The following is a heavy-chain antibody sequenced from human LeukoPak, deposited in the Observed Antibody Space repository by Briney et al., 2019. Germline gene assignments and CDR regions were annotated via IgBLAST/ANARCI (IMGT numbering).Heavy chain of an antibody. Sequence: GGSLRLSCAASGFSFSSHAIHWVRQLPGKGLEWVAAISYHGTTKFYADSVKGRFTISRDNSKNTLFLGINSLRPEDTALYYCARDSGDDYTGRYYFDLWGQGTLVTVSS. V-gene: IGHV3-30-3*01. CDR1: GFSFSSHA. J-gene: IGHJ4*02. CDR2: ISYHGTTK. CDR3: ARDSGDDYTGRYYFDL. D-gene: IGHD4-23*01.